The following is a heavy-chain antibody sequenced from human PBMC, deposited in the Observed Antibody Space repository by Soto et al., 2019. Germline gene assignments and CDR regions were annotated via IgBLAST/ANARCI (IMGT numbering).Heavy chain of an antibody. CDR3: ARDRALVTPPPYYYSGMDV. J-gene: IGHJ6*02. CDR1: GFTFSDYY. Sequence: PCGSLRLSCAASGFTFSDYYMSWLRQAPGKGLEWVSYISSSSSYTKYADSVKGRFTISRDNAKNSLYLQMNSLRAEDTAVYYCARDRALVTPPPYYYSGMDVWGQGTTVTVSS. CDR2: ISSSSSYT. D-gene: IGHD3-16*02. V-gene: IGHV3-11*05.